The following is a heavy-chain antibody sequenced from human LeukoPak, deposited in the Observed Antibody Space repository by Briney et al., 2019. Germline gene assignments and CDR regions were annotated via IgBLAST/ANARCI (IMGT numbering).Heavy chain of an antibody. CDR3: ARAQVTTIFDY. CDR1: GGSISSYY. Sequence: KASETLSLTCTVSGGSISSYYWSWIRQPPGKGLEWIGYIYYSGSTNYNPSLKSRVTISVDTSKNQFSLKLSSVTAADTAVYYCARAQVTTIFDYWGQGTLVTVSS. CDR2: IYYSGST. J-gene: IGHJ4*02. V-gene: IGHV4-59*01. D-gene: IGHD4-11*01.